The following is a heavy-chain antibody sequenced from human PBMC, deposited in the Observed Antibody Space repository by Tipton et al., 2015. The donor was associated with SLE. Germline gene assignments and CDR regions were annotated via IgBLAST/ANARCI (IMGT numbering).Heavy chain of an antibody. V-gene: IGHV5-51*03. D-gene: IGHD1-1*01. J-gene: IGHJ4*02. CDR2: IYPGGPDT. Sequence: QSGPEVKKPGESLKISCKTSGYSFTNYWIGWVRQMPGKGLEWMGIIYPGGPDTRYSPSFQGQVTISADKSISTAYLQWSSLKASDSAMYYCARRGYNWEDAYFEDWGQGTLVTVSS. CDR1: GYSFTNYW. CDR3: ARRGYNWEDAYFED.